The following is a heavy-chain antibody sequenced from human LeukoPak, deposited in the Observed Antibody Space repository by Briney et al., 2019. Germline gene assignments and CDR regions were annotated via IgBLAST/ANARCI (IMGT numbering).Heavy chain of an antibody. CDR3: ARSLEYSSNDAFDI. J-gene: IGHJ3*02. CDR2: ISYSGST. Sequence: SETLSLTCAVSGGSINSGSYDWGWIRQPPGKGLEWIGSISYSGSTYCNPSLKSRVTISVDTSKNHFSLKLSSVTAADTAVYYCARSLEYSSNDAFDIWGQGTMVTVSS. D-gene: IGHD6-6*01. CDR1: GGSINSGSYD. V-gene: IGHV4-39*02.